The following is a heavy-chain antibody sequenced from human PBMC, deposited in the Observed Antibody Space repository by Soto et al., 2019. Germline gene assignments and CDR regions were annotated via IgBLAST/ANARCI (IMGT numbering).Heavy chain of an antibody. J-gene: IGHJ4*02. CDR1: GGSFSGYY. D-gene: IGHD3-10*01. Sequence: PSETLSLTCAVYGGSFSGYYWSWIRQPPGKGLEWIGEINHSGSTNYNPSLKSRVTISVDTSKNQFSLKLSSVTAADTAVYYCARHDNMTLGVTYFDYWGQGTLVTVSS. CDR3: ARHDNMTLGVTYFDY. V-gene: IGHV4-34*01. CDR2: INHSGST.